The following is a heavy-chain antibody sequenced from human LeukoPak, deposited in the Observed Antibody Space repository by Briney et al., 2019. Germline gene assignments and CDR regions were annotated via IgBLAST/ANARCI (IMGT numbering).Heavy chain of an antibody. CDR1: GFTFSSYW. J-gene: IGHJ6*03. Sequence: GGSLRLSCAASGFTFSSYWMSWVRQAPGKGLEWVANIKQDGSEKYYVDSVKGRFTISRDNAKNSLYLQMNSLRAEDTAGYYCARGWSSFGEFRWWYMDLWRKGP. D-gene: IGHD3-10*01. CDR3: ARGWSSFGEFRWWYMDL. CDR2: IKQDGSEK. V-gene: IGHV3-7*01.